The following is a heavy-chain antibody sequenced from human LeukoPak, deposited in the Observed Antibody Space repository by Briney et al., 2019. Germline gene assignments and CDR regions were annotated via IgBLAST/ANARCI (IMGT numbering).Heavy chain of an antibody. Sequence: PGGSLRLSCAASGFTFSSYAMNWVRQAPGKGLEWVSSISSSSSYIYYADSVKGRFTISRDNAKNSLYLQMNSLRAEDTAVYYCASPSTIFGVVTPYMDVWGKGTTVTVSS. CDR1: GFTFSSYA. CDR2: ISSSSSYI. D-gene: IGHD3-3*01. J-gene: IGHJ6*03. V-gene: IGHV3-21*01. CDR3: ASPSTIFGVVTPYMDV.